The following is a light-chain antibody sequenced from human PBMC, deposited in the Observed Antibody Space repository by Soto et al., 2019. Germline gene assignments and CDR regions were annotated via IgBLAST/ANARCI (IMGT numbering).Light chain of an antibody. CDR2: DNN. CDR1: TSNIGNNY. J-gene: IGLJ2*01. V-gene: IGLV1-51*01. CDR3: GTWDSSLSAVV. Sequence: QAVVTQPPSVSAAPGQKVTISCSGSTSNIGNNYVSWYQQLPGTAPKLLIYDNNKRASGIPDRFSGSKSGTSATLGITGLQTGDEADYYCGTWDSSLSAVVFGGGTKVTVL.